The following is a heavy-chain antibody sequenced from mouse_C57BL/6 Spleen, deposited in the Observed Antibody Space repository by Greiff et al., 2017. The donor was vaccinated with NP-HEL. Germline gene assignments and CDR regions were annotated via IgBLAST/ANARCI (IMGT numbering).Heavy chain of an antibody. CDR2: IDPANGDT. CDR1: GFNIKDDY. V-gene: IGHV14-4*01. J-gene: IGHJ3*01. D-gene: IGHD1-1*01. CDR3: TITTVVAPFAY. Sequence: VQLKQSGAELVRPGASVKLSCTASGFNIKDDYMHWVKQRPEQGLEWIGWIDPANGDTEYASKFQGKATLTADTSSNTAYLQLSSLTSEDTAVYYCTITTVVAPFAYWGQGTLVTVSA.